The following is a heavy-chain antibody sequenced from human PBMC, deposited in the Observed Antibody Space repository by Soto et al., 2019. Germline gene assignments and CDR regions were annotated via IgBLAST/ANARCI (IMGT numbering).Heavy chain of an antibody. D-gene: IGHD7-27*01. CDR3: ARGLGTNGLDV. J-gene: IGHJ6*02. CDR1: GYRFTTSG. Sequence: VQRLQSGAEVKNPGPSVKVSSKASGYRFTTSGITGGRLAPGQGLEWLGGISTYNGNTDYAQNLQDRVTMTTETSTSTAYMEVTSLTSDDTAVYYCARGLGTNGLDVWGQGTTVTVSS. CDR2: ISTYNGNT. V-gene: IGHV1-18*04.